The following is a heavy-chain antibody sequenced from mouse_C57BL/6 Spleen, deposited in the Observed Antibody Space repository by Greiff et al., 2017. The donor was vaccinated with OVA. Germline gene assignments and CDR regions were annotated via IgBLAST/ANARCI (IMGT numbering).Heavy chain of an antibody. D-gene: IGHD1-1*01. V-gene: IGHV1-82*01. CDR3: AKWHSSYGFDY. CDR2: IYPGDGDT. Sequence: QVQLQQSGPELVKPGASVKISCKASGYAFSSSWMNWVKQRPGKGLEWIGRIYPGDGDTNYNGKFKGKATLTADKSSSTAYMQLSSLTSEDSAVCVCAKWHSSYGFDYWGQGTTLTVSS. J-gene: IGHJ2*01. CDR1: GYAFSSSW.